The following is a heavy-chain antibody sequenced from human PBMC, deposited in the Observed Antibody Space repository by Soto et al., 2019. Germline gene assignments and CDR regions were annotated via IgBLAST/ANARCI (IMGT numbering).Heavy chain of an antibody. V-gene: IGHV3-23*01. Sequence: GGSLRLSCAASGFTFSSYAMSWVRQAPGKGLEWVSAISGSGGSTYYADSVKGRFTISRDNSKDTLYLQMNSLRAEDTAVYYCAKMRDKYSYGFGYWGQGTLVTVSS. D-gene: IGHD5-18*01. CDR1: GFTFSSYA. CDR3: AKMRDKYSYGFGY. J-gene: IGHJ4*02. CDR2: ISGSGGST.